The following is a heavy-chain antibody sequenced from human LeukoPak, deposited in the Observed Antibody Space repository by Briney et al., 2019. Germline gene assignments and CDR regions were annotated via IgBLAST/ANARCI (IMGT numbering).Heavy chain of an antibody. CDR3: ARDLGMIAFDY. D-gene: IGHD7-27*01. J-gene: IGHJ4*02. CDR2: IHPHSGGT. Sequence: ASVKVSCKASGYTFTGYYMVWVRQAPGQGLEWMGWIHPHSGGTNYAQRFQGRVTMTRDTSISTAYMELSRLRSDDTAVYYCARDLGMIAFDYWGQGTLVTVSS. CDR1: GYTFTGYY. V-gene: IGHV1-2*02.